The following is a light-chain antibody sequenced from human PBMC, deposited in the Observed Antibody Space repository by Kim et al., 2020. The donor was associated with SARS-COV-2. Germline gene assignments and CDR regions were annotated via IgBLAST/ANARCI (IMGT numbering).Light chain of an antibody. CDR2: GNS. CDR3: QSYDSSLSGSVV. CDR1: SSNIGAGYD. J-gene: IGLJ2*01. Sequence: QSVLTQPPSVSGAPGQRVTISCTGSSSNIGAGYDVHWYQQLPGTAPKLLIYGNSNRPSGVPDRFSGSKSGTSASLASTGLQAEDEADYYCQSYDSSLSGSVVFGRGTQLTVL. V-gene: IGLV1-40*01.